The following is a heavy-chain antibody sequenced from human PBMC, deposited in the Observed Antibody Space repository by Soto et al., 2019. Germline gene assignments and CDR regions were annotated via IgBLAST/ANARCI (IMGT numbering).Heavy chain of an antibody. CDR1: GCSFRIFS. Sequence: GGFLRRTCASLGCSFRIFSMNWVRQAPGKGLEWVSTISSNSAYIYYTDALRGRFTISRDNAKNSLHLQMNSLRAEDTAVYYCTRDESRDSSARGWFDPWGPGTMVIVSS. CDR2: ISSNSAYI. J-gene: IGHJ5*02. CDR3: TRDESRDSSARGWFDP. V-gene: IGHV3-21*01. D-gene: IGHD6-13*01.